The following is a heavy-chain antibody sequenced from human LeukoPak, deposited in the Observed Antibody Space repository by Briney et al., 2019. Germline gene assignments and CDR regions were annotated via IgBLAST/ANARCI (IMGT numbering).Heavy chain of an antibody. J-gene: IGHJ4*02. Sequence: GRSLRLSCAASGFTFNKYGIHWVRQVPGKGLEWVAVISYDGSNKYYGDSVKGRCTISRDNSKNTLYLQMNSLRDEDTAVYYCAKALDITVRGVPPPDYWGQGTLVTVSS. CDR3: AKALDITVRGVPPPDY. CDR1: GFTFNKYG. V-gene: IGHV3-30*18. D-gene: IGHD3-10*01. CDR2: ISYDGSNK.